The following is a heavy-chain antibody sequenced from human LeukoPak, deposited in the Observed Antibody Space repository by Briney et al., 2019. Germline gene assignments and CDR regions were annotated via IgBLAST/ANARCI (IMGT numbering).Heavy chain of an antibody. V-gene: IGHV1-2*02. CDR3: ARGPPPPTYYDIFSVNSDFDY. Sequence: ASVTVSCTASGYTFTAYYMHWVRQAPGQGLEWMGWINPNSGGTNYAQKFQGRLTITRDTPISTAYMELSSLRSDDTAGYYCARGPPPPTYYDIFSVNSDFDYWGQGTLVTVSS. CDR2: INPNSGGT. J-gene: IGHJ4*02. D-gene: IGHD3-9*01. CDR1: GYTFTAYY.